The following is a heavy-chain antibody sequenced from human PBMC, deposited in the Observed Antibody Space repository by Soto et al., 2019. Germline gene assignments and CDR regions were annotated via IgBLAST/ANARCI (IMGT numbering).Heavy chain of an antibody. CDR3: ARRGITMVRGAPRHYYYYGMDV. Sequence: GPSVKVSCKASGYTFTSYGISWVRQAPGQGLEWMGWISAYNGNTNYAQKLQGRVTMTTDTSTSTAYMELRSLRSDDTAVYYCARRGITMVRGAPRHYYYYGMDVWGQGTTVTVSS. V-gene: IGHV1-18*01. CDR1: GYTFTSYG. CDR2: ISAYNGNT. D-gene: IGHD3-10*01. J-gene: IGHJ6*02.